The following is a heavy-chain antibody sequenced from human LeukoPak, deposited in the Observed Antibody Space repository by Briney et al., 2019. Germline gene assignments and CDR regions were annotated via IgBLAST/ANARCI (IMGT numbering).Heavy chain of an antibody. J-gene: IGHJ4*02. CDR1: GFTFSNYA. CDR3: ARIPPRSGGSEPTNHIDY. V-gene: IGHV3-23*01. D-gene: IGHD2-8*02. Sequence: PGGSLRLSCEASGFTFSNYAMSWVRQAPGKGLEWVSAISDSGNAAYSADYAQGRFTISRDNSKNAVFLQMNSLRVADTAVYYCARIPPRSGGSEPTNHIDYWGRGTLVTVSS. CDR2: ISDSGNAA.